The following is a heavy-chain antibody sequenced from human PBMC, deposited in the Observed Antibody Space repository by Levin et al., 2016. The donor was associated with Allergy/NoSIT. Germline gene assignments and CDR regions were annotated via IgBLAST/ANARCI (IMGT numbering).Heavy chain of an antibody. CDR1: GFSFSSYA. Sequence: GESLRSPVQPRGFSFSSYAMHWVRQAPGKGLEWVAVILYDGSNKFYADSVKARFTISRDNSKNTLYLQMNSLRAENTAVYYCARESGSGTYYWNDAFDIWGQGTLVTVSS. CDR3: ARESGSGTYYWNDAFDI. CDR2: ILYDGSNK. D-gene: IGHD3-10*01. V-gene: IGHV3-30*04. J-gene: IGHJ3*02.